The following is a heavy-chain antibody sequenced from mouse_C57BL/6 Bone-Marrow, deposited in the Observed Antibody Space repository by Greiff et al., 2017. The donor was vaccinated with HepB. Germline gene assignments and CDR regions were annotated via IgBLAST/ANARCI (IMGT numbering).Heavy chain of an antibody. CDR1: GYTFTDYN. V-gene: IGHV1-18*01. CDR3: ARKNYGSSFYFDY. Sequence: EVKLVESGPELVKPGASVKIPCKASGYTFTDYNMDWVKQSHGKSLEWIGDINPNNGGTIYNQKFKGKATLTVDKSSSTAYMELRSLTPEDTAVYYCARKNYGSSFYFDYWGQGTTLTVSS. J-gene: IGHJ2*01. D-gene: IGHD1-1*01. CDR2: INPNNGGT.